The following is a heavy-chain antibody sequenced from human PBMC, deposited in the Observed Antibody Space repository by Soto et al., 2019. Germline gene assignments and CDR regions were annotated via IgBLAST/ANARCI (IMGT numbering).Heavy chain of an antibody. J-gene: IGHJ4*02. D-gene: IGHD2-8*02. CDR2: IGSSSNYI. CDR3: ARRVQGYCTGGSCFVDY. Sequence: GGSLRLSCAASGFTFSSYTMNWVRQAPGKGLEWVSSIGSSSNYIYYAESVKGRFTVSRDNAKNSLFLQMNSLRAEDTAVYYCARRVQGYCTGGSCFVDYWGQGTLVTVS. V-gene: IGHV3-21*01. CDR1: GFTFSSYT.